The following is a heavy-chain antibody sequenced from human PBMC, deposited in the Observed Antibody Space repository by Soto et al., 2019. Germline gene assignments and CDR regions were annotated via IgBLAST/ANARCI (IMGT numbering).Heavy chain of an antibody. CDR3: ARGGCRGGRCRALDC. CDR1: GDFLSSYY. Sequence: SETLSLTCTVSGDFLSSYYWSWIRQFPVKGLEWIGYIYYSGITNYNASLKSRVTMSIDTSKNQFSLKLNSVTAADTAVYFCARGGCRGGRCRALDCWGPGTLGTGSS. V-gene: IGHV4-59*01. J-gene: IGHJ4*02. CDR2: IYYSGIT. D-gene: IGHD2-15*01.